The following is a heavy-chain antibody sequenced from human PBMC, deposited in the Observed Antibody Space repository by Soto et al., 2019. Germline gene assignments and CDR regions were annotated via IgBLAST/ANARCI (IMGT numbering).Heavy chain of an antibody. CDR2: IYPDDSDT. D-gene: IGHD2-15*01. CDR1: GYSFTNYL. V-gene: IGHV5-51*01. CDR3: ARHQTRDITSENNHYYGMDV. Sequence: GESLKSSCKGAGYSFTNYLIAWVRRIPGKGLEWMGIIYPDDSDTRYSPSFQGQVTISADKSISTAYLQWSSLEASDSAMYYCARHQTRDITSENNHYYGMDVWGQGTTVTVSS. J-gene: IGHJ6*02.